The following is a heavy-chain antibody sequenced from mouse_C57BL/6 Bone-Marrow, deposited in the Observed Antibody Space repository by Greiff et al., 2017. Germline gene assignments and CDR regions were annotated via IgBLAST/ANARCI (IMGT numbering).Heavy chain of an antibody. CDR2: IDPSDSET. V-gene: IGHV1-52*01. CDR1: GYTFTSYW. CDR3: ARPTTGWYFDV. D-gene: IGHD2-12*01. Sequence: QVQLQQPGAELVRPGSSVKLSCKASGYTFTSYWMHWVKQRPIQGLEWIGNIDPSDSETHYNQKFKDKATLTVAKSSSTAYMQLISLTSEDSAVYYFARPTTGWYFDVWGTGTTVTVSS. J-gene: IGHJ1*03.